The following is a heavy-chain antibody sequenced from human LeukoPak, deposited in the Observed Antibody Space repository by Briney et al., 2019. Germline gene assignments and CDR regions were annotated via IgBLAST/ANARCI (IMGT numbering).Heavy chain of an antibody. D-gene: IGHD2-15*01. Sequence: SGGSLRLSCAASGFTFSNYGIHWVRQAPGKGLEWVAVISYDGNNKYYADSVKGRFTISRDNSKNTLFLQMNSLRAEDTAVYYCAKGVEYCSGGSCPADYWGPGTLVAVSS. CDR3: AKGVEYCSGGSCPADY. J-gene: IGHJ4*02. CDR1: GFTFSNYG. V-gene: IGHV3-30*18. CDR2: ISYDGNNK.